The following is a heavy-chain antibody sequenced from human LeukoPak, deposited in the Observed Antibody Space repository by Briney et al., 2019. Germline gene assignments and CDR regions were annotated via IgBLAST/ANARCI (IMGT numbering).Heavy chain of an antibody. CDR3: ARERVPPLQYYYYMDV. Sequence: SETLSPTCTVSGGSISSYYWSWIRQPAGKGLEWIGRIYTSGSTNYNPSLKSRVTMSVDTSKNQFSLKLSSVTAADTAVYYCARERVPPLQYYYYMDVWGKGTTVTVSS. V-gene: IGHV4-4*07. J-gene: IGHJ6*03. CDR2: IYTSGST. CDR1: GGSISSYY.